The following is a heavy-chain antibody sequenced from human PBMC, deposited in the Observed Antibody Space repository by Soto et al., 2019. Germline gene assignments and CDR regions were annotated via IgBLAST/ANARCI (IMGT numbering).Heavy chain of an antibody. CDR3: ARIFGDYGRGWFDP. D-gene: IGHD4-17*01. J-gene: IGHJ5*02. CDR2: ISAYNGDT. CDR1: GYTFTSYG. V-gene: IGHV1-18*04. Sequence: ASVKVSCKASGYTFTSYGISWVRQAPGQGLEWMGWISAYNGDTNYAQKLQGRVTVTTDTSTSTAYMELRSLRSDDTAVYYCARIFGDYGRGWFDPWGQGTLVTVSS.